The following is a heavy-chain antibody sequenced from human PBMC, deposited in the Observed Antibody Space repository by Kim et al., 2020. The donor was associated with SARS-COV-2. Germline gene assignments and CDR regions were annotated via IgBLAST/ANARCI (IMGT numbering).Heavy chain of an antibody. Sequence: GGSLRLSCAASGFTVSTSYMNWVRQAPGKGLEWVSTIYSGRSTYYADSVKGRFTTSRDDSKNTLYLQMNSLRAEDTAMYYCARGVAGGPRTQHWGQGTLIIVSS. J-gene: IGHJ1*01. D-gene: IGHD2-8*02. CDR3: ARGVAGGPRTQH. V-gene: IGHV3-53*01. CDR1: GFTVSTSY. CDR2: IYSGRST.